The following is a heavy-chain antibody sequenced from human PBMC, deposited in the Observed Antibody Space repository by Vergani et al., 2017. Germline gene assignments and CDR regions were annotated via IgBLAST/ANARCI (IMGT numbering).Heavy chain of an antibody. CDR1: GYTFSNYY. Sequence: QVQVVQSGAEVKKSGASVKVSCKTSGYTFSNYYMHWVRQAPGQGLEWMGIINPSGGHTNYAQKFQGRVTMTRDPATSTVYMELSSPRSEDTAIYYCARGDYGILTGYRYWGQGTLVTVSA. V-gene: IGHV1-46*03. D-gene: IGHD3-9*01. CDR3: ARGDYGILTGYRY. J-gene: IGHJ4*02. CDR2: INPSGGHT.